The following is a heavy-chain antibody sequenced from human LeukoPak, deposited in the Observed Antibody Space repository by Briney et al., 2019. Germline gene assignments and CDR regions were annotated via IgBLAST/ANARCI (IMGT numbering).Heavy chain of an antibody. D-gene: IGHD1-1*01. Sequence: GGSLRLSCAASGFTFSDYFMSWVRQAPGKGLEWLSYINGRGTYIDYAESLKGRITISRDNAQNSLYLQMISLRVEDTAVYYCARSGREATEIDYWGQGTLVTVSS. CDR2: INGRGTYI. V-gene: IGHV3-11*06. CDR3: ARSGREATEIDY. J-gene: IGHJ4*02. CDR1: GFTFSDYF.